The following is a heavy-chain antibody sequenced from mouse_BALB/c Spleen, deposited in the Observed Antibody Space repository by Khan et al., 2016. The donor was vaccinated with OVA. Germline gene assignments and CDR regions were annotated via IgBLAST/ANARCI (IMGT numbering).Heavy chain of an antibody. J-gene: IGHJ1*01. CDR2: INPDSSTI. V-gene: IGHV4-1*02. Sequence: EVKLLESGGGLVQPGGSLKLSCAASGFDFSRYWMSWVRQAPGKGLEWIGEINPDSSTIIYTPSLKDKFIISRDNAKNTLYLQMSKVRSEDSALYFCARRYWYIDVWGPGTTVTVSS. CDR3: ARRYWYIDV. CDR1: GFDFSRYW.